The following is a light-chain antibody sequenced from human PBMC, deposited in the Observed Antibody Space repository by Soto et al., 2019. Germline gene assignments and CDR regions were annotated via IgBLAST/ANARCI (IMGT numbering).Light chain of an antibody. Sequence: QSVLTQPASVSGSPGQSITISCTGTSSDVGGYNYVSWYQQHPGKAPKLMIYEVNNWPSGVSNRFSGSKSGNTASLTISGLQAEDKADYYCSSYSRSSSYVFGTGTKLTVL. CDR2: EVN. J-gene: IGLJ1*01. CDR3: SSYSRSSSYV. V-gene: IGLV2-14*01. CDR1: SSDVGGYNY.